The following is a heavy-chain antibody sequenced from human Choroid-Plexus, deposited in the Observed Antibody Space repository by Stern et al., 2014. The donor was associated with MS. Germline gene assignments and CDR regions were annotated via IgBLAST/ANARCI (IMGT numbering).Heavy chain of an antibody. CDR3: AKDRQYLTYFFDH. CDR1: GFTLGSCA. D-gene: IGHD2/OR15-2a*01. V-gene: IGHV3-30*18. CDR2: VSYDGSNK. Sequence: VQLVESGGGVVPPGRPLRLSCVASGFTLGSCAMHWVRQAPGKGLEWVAGVSYDGSNKYYADSVKGRFTISRDNSQNTLYMQMSSLRPEDTAVYYCAKDRQYLTYFFDHWGQGSLVTVSS. J-gene: IGHJ5*02.